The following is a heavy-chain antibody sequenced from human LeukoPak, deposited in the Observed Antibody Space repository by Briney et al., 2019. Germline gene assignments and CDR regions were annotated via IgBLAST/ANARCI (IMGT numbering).Heavy chain of an antibody. CDR2: ISGSGGRT. D-gene: IGHD3-22*01. CDR3: AKRGVVIRVILVGFHKEAYYFDS. CDR1: GITLSNYG. J-gene: IGHJ4*02. V-gene: IGHV3-23*01. Sequence: GGSLRLSCTVSGITLSNYGMSWVRQAPGKGLEWVAGISGSGGRTNYADSVKGRFTISRDNPKNTLYLQMDSLRAEDTAVYLCAKRGVVIRVILVGFHKEAYYFDSWGQGTLVTVSS.